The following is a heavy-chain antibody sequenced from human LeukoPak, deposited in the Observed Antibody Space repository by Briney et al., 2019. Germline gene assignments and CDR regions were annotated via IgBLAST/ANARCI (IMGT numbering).Heavy chain of an antibody. CDR3: ARVGPPSIVDSVMDYKHYHDMDV. CDR2: ISPYNGNT. V-gene: IGHV1-18*01. CDR1: GYTFSSYG. Sequence: ASVKVSCKASGYTFSSYGISWVRQAPGQGLEWMGWISPYNGNTEYGQKVQGRVTMTTDRPTTTASMELRSLRSDDTAMYYCARVGPPSIVDSVMDYKHYHDMDVWGQGTTVTVSS. D-gene: IGHD5-18*01. J-gene: IGHJ6*02.